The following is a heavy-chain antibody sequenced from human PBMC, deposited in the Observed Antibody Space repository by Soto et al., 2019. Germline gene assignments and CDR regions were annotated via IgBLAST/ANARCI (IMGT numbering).Heavy chain of an antibody. D-gene: IGHD3-22*01. CDR3: TGAYYDVSGYSLDP. CDR1: GGSISSGY. J-gene: IGHJ5*02. Sequence: QVQLQESGPGLVKPSETLSLTCSVSGGSISSGYWTWIRQPPGKGLEWIGYIYYGGSINYNPSLKIRVIISVATAKNQFSLRLSSVSAADTAVYYCTGAYYDVSGYSLDPWGQGTSVTVSS. V-gene: IGHV4-59*01. CDR2: IYYGGSI.